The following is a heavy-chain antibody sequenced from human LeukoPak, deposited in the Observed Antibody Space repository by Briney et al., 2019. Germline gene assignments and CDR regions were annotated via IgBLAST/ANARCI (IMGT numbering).Heavy chain of an antibody. CDR3: ARGNRPYGEHEAFDI. V-gene: IGHV4-34*01. CDR1: DESFSGYY. J-gene: IGHJ3*02. CDR2: IDHSGST. D-gene: IGHD3-10*01. Sequence: SETLSLTCAVYDESFSGYYCSWIRQPPRKGLEWIGEIDHSGSTNYNPSLQSRVTVSVDTSKNQFSLKVSSVSAADTAVYYCARGNRPYGEHEAFDIWGHGTTVTVSP.